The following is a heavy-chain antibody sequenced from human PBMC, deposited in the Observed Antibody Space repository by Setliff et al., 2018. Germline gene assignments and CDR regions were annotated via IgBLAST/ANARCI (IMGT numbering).Heavy chain of an antibody. J-gene: IGHJ2*01. CDR2: IHFSGNT. D-gene: IGHD3-16*01. CDR3: VRGGSAWAWNHDL. CDR1: GGSISGYY. V-gene: IGHV4-59*01. Sequence: SETLSLTCPVSGGSISGYYWNWIRQTPEMRLEWIGHIHFSGNTHFNPSLMSRVTMSVDTSKNQFSLNVNSVTSADTAVYYCVRGGSAWAWNHDLWGRGTLVTVSS.